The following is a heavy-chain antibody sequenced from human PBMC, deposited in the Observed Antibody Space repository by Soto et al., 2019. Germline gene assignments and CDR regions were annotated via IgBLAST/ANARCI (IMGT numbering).Heavy chain of an antibody. CDR1: GFTFSSYE. CDR2: ISDTGTI. V-gene: IGHV3-48*03. J-gene: IGHJ4*02. D-gene: IGHD3-22*01. CDR3: ARSSGSYRPFDY. Sequence: EVQLVESGRGLVQPGGSLRLSCAASGFTFSSYEMNWVRQAPGKGLEWVSHISDTGTIYYADSVKGRFTISRDNAKNSLYLQMDSLRAEDTAFYYCARSSGSYRPFDYWGQGTLVTVSS.